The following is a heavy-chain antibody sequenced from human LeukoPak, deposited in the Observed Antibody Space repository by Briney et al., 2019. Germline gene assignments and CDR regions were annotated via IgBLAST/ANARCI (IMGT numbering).Heavy chain of an antibody. V-gene: IGHV4-39*07. J-gene: IGHJ4*02. CDR1: GGSISSSSYY. CDR3: ARRYGDYPYYFDY. CDR2: IYHSGST. Sequence: PSETLSLTCTVSGGSISSSSYYWGWIRQPPGKGLEWIGSIYHSGSTYYNPSLKSRVTISVDTSKNQFSLKLSSVTAADTAVYYCARRYGDYPYYFDYWGQGTLVTVSS. D-gene: IGHD4-17*01.